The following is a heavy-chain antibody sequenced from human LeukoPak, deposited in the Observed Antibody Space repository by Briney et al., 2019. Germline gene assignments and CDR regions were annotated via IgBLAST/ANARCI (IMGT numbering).Heavy chain of an antibody. J-gene: IGHJ4*02. CDR2: INHSGST. Sequence: SETLSLTCAVYGGSFSGYYWSWIRQPPGKGLEWIGEINHSGSTNYNPSLKSRVTISVDTSKNQFSLKLSSVTAADTAVYYCARLNYDFWSGYILDYWGQGTLVTVSS. CDR3: ARLNYDFWSGYILDY. CDR1: GGSFSGYY. V-gene: IGHV4-34*01. D-gene: IGHD3-3*01.